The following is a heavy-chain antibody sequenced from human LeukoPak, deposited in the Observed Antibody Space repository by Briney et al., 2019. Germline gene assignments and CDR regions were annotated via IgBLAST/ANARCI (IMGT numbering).Heavy chain of an antibody. D-gene: IGHD3-22*01. CDR1: GFTFSDYY. V-gene: IGHV3-11*04. J-gene: IGHJ3*02. Sequence: GGSLRLSCAASGFTFSDYYMSWIRQAPGKGLEWVSYVSSSGSTIYYADSGKGRFTMSRDNAKHSLYLQMNSMRAEDTAVYYCARDRGTYYYDSSSHYDAFDIWGQGTMATVS. CDR2: VSSSGSTI. CDR3: ARDRGTYYYDSSSHYDAFDI.